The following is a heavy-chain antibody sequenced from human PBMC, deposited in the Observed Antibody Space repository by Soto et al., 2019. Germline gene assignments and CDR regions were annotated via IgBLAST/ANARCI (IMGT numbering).Heavy chain of an antibody. D-gene: IGHD3-10*01. V-gene: IGHV5-51*01. CDR2: IYPGDSDT. Sequence: GESLKISCKGSGYSFTSYWIGWVRQMPGKGLEWMGIIYPGDSDTRYSPSFQGQVTISADKSISTAHLQWSSLKASDTAMYYCARGSTITMVRGVMYYYYGMDVWGQGTTVTVSS. J-gene: IGHJ6*02. CDR3: ARGSTITMVRGVMYYYYGMDV. CDR1: GYSFTSYW.